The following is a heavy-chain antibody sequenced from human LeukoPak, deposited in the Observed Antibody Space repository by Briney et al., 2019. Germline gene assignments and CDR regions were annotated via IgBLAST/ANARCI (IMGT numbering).Heavy chain of an antibody. J-gene: IGHJ4*02. CDR3: ARDDGTYGGFDY. V-gene: IGHV4-34*01. CDR2: INHSGST. D-gene: IGHD4-17*01. Sequence: SETLSLTCAVYGGSFSGYYWSWVRQPPGKGLEWIGEINHSGSTNYNPSLKSRVTMSVDTSKNQFSLKLSSVTAADTAVYYCARDDGTYGGFDYWGQGTLVTVSS. CDR1: GGSFSGYY.